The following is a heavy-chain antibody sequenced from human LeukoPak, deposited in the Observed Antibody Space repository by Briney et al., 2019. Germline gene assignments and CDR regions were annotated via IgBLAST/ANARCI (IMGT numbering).Heavy chain of an antibody. V-gene: IGHV4-31*03. J-gene: IGHJ4*02. CDR2: IYYSGST. CDR1: GASISSGGFY. CDR3: ASGDNDPLFDY. Sequence: SETLSLTCTVSGASISSGGFYWSWIRQHAGTGLEWIGYIYYSGSTNYNPSLQGRVTISLDTSRNQFSLKLSSVTAADTAVYYCASGDNDPLFDYWGQGTLVTVSS. D-gene: IGHD1-1*01.